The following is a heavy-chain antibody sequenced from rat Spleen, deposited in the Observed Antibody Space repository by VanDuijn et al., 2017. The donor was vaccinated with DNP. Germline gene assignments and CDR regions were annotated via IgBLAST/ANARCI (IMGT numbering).Heavy chain of an antibody. V-gene: IGHV5-46*01. CDR3: VRWNSGHFDY. J-gene: IGHJ2*01. CDR2: ISASGDST. D-gene: IGHD4-3*01. Sequence: EVQLEESGGGLVQPGRSMKLSCAASGFTFTTFPMAWVRQAPTKGLEWVATISASGDSTYYRASVKGRFTTSRDNAKSTLFLQMNSLRSEDMATYYCVRWNSGHFDYWGQGVMVTVSS. CDR1: GFTFTTFP.